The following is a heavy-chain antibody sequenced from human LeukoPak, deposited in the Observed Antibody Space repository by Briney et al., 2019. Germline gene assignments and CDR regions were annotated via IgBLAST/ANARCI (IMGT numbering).Heavy chain of an antibody. Sequence: GASVKVSCKASGYTFTEYAMHWVRLAPGHGLEWMGGIIPIFGTANYAQKFQGRVTITADESTSTAYMELSSLRSEDTAVYYCARPQAVQLWSPFDYWGQGTLVTVSS. J-gene: IGHJ4*02. V-gene: IGHV1-69*13. CDR3: ARPQAVQLWSPFDY. CDR1: GYTFTEYA. CDR2: IIPIFGTA. D-gene: IGHD5-18*01.